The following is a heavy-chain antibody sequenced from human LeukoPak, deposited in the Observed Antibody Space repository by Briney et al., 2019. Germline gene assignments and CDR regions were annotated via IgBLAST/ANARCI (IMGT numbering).Heavy chain of an antibody. D-gene: IGHD3-10*01. J-gene: IGHJ4*02. CDR1: GGTFSSYA. Sequence: GASVKVSCKASGGTFSSYAISWVRQAPGQGLEWMGWINPNSGGTNYAQKFQGRVTMTRDTSISTAYMELSRLRSDDTAVYYCARVSVGVRGVTNPPGYWGQGTLVTVSS. V-gene: IGHV1-2*02. CDR3: ARVSVGVRGVTNPPGY. CDR2: INPNSGGT.